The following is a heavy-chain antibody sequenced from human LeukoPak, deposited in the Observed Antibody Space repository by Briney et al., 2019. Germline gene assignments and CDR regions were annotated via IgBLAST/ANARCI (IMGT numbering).Heavy chain of an antibody. CDR2: INHSGST. CDR1: GGSFSGYY. Sequence: SETLSLTCAVYGGSFSGYYWGWIRQPPGKGLEWIGEINHSGSTNYNPSLKSRVTISVDTSKNQFSLKLSSVTAADTAVYYCARGKIVVVPAARGFWFDPWGQGTLVTVSS. J-gene: IGHJ5*02. D-gene: IGHD2-2*01. V-gene: IGHV4-34*01. CDR3: ARGKIVVVPAARGFWFDP.